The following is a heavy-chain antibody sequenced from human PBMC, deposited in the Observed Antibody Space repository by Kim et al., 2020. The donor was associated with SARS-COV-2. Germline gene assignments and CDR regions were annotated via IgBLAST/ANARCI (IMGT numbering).Heavy chain of an antibody. CDR3: AKDPSQWLDPNPVGY. Sequence: LSLTCAASGFTFSSYAMSWVRQAPGKGLEWVSAISGSGGSTYYADSVKGRFTISRDNSKNTLYLQMNSLRAEDTAVYYCAKDPSQWLDPNPVGYWGQGTLVTVSS. D-gene: IGHD6-19*01. CDR1: GFTFSSYA. CDR2: ISGSGGST. J-gene: IGHJ4*02. V-gene: IGHV3-23*01.